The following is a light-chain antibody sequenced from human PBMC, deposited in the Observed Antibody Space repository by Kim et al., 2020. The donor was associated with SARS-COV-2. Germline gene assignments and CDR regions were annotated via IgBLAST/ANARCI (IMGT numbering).Light chain of an antibody. CDR1: NSGSKS. J-gene: IGLJ2*01. CDR3: QVWDSSSDHVV. V-gene: IGLV3-21*04. CDR2: YDS. Sequence: APGKTDRRTCGGNNSGSKSVHWYQQKPGQAPVLVIYYDSDRPSGSPARFSGSNSGNTATLTISRVEAGDEADYYCQVWDSSSDHVVFGGGTQLTVL.